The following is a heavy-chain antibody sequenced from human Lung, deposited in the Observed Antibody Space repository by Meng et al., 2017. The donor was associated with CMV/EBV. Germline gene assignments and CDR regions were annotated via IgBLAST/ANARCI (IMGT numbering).Heavy chain of an antibody. CDR3: ATQGGFWSGYDPLGY. J-gene: IGHJ4*02. V-gene: IGHV5-51*01. Sequence: GESLKISCKGSGYSFSSYYIAWVRQMPGKGLEWMGIIYPDDSDTKYSPSFQGQVTMSADKSVNTAYLQWTGLKASDTAMYYCATQGGFWSGYDPLGYWGQETLFTVSS. D-gene: IGHD3-3*01. CDR2: IYPDDSDT. CDR1: GYSFSSYY.